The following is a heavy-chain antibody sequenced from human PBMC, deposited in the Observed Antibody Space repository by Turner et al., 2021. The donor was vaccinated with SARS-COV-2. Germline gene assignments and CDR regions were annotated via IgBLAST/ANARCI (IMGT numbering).Heavy chain of an antibody. D-gene: IGHD6-13*01. CDR2: IYYSGST. CDR3: ARHWEVAAAAYLARFDP. J-gene: IGHJ5*02. CDR1: GGSISSSSYY. Sequence: QLQLQESGTGLVKPSETLSLTCPVPGGSISSSSYYWGWIRQPPGKGLEWIGSIYYSGSTYYNPSLKSRVTISVDTSKNQFSLKLSSVTAADTAVYYCARHWEVAAAAYLARFDPWGQGTLVTVSS. V-gene: IGHV4-39*01.